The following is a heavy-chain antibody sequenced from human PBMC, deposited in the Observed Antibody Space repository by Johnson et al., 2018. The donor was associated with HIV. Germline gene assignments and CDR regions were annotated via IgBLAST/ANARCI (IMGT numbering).Heavy chain of an antibody. CDR1: GFTFSSYW. V-gene: IGHV3-7*01. CDR2: IKQDGSEK. D-gene: IGHD1-1*01. CDR3: ARGTWEEPHSFDM. J-gene: IGHJ3*02. Sequence: EVQLVESGGGVVQPGRSLRLSCAASGFTFSSYWMSWVRQAPGKGLEWVANIKQDGSEKYYVDSVKGRFTISRDNSKNTLYLQINSLTPEDTAVYFCARGTWEEPHSFDMWGQGTMVTVSS.